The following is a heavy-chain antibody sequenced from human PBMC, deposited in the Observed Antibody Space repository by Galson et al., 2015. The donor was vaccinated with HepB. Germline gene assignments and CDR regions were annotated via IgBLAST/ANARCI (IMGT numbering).Heavy chain of an antibody. D-gene: IGHD3-3*01. J-gene: IGHJ5*02. V-gene: IGHV1-18*01. CDR1: GYNFTSYG. CDR3: ARDRFTIFGVVQNLFDP. CDR2: ISAYNGNT. Sequence: SVKVSCKASGYNFTSYGISWVRQAPGQGLEWLGWISAYNGNTYYAQKLQGRVIMTTDTSTSTTYMELRSLRSDDTAVYYCARDRFTIFGVVQNLFDPWGQGTLVTVSS.